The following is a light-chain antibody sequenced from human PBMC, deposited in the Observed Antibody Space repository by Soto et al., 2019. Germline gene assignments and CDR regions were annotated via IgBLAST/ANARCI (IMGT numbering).Light chain of an antibody. CDR3: MQALQTPPT. CDR1: QSLLHSNGYNY. Sequence: DVVVTQSPLSLPVTPGEPASISCRSSQSLLHSNGYNYLDWYLQKPGQSPQLLIYLGSNRASGVPDRSSGSGSGTDFTLKISRVEAEDAGVYYCMQALQTPPTFGQGTRLEIK. CDR2: LGS. V-gene: IGKV2-28*01. J-gene: IGKJ5*01.